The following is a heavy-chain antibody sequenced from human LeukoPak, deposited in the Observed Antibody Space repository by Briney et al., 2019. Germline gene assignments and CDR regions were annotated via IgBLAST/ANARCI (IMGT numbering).Heavy chain of an antibody. Sequence: GGSLRLSCAASGFTFSSYSMNWVRQAPGKGLEWVSSISSSSSYIYYADSVKGRFTISRDNARNTLSLEMNSLTIEDTAVYYCIVVVEPPDSDGFDVWGQGTMITVSS. CDR2: ISSSSSYI. D-gene: IGHD1-14*01. J-gene: IGHJ3*01. V-gene: IGHV3-21*01. CDR3: IVVVEPPDSDGFDV. CDR1: GFTFSSYS.